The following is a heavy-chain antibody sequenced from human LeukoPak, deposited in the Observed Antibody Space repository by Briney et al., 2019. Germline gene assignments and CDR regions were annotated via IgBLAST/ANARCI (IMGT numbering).Heavy chain of an antibody. CDR1: GVSLRGYY. D-gene: IGHD1-7*01. Sequence: PSQTLALTCAVYGVSLRGYYGRWIRQSPEKGLEWIGEISHEGDSIYNPSLKSRLTLSVDMSKNQFSLNLRSVTAADTADCARGRNFVSDFYFDVWGKGTTVIVSS. J-gene: IGHJ6*03. CDR2: ISHEGDS. V-gene: IGHV4-34*01. CDR3: GRNFVSDFYFDV.